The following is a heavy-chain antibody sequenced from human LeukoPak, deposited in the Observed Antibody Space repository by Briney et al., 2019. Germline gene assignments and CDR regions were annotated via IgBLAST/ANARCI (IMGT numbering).Heavy chain of an antibody. CDR1: GFTVSSNY. CDR2: IYSGGST. Sequence: GGSLRLSCAASGFTVSSNYMSWVRQAPGKGLEWVSVIYSGGSTYYADSVKGRFTISRDNSKNTLYLQMNSLRAEDTAVYYCARGPDGDAFDIWGQGTMVTVSS. V-gene: IGHV3-66*01. J-gene: IGHJ3*02. CDR3: ARGPDGDAFDI.